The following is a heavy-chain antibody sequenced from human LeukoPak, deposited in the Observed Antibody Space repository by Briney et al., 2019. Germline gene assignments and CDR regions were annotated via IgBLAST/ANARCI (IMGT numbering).Heavy chain of an antibody. Sequence: SVKVSCKASGGTFSSYAISWVRQAPGQGLEWMGGIIPIFGTANYAQKFQGRVTITTDESTSTAYMELSSLRSEDTAVYYCAGGYSPGYYYYYMDVWGKGTTVTVPS. CDR1: GGTFSSYA. D-gene: IGHD1-26*01. J-gene: IGHJ6*03. CDR3: AGGYSPGYYYYYMDV. CDR2: IIPIFGTA. V-gene: IGHV1-69*05.